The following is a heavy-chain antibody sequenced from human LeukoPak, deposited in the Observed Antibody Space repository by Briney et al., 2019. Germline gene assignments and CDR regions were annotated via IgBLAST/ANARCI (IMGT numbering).Heavy chain of an antibody. D-gene: IGHD3-10*01. CDR3: ARLALLWFGESYYFDY. CDR2: INHSGST. CDR1: GGSFSGYY. J-gene: IGHJ4*02. Sequence: SETLSLTCAVYGGSFSGYYWSWIRQPPGKGLEWIGEINHSGSTNYNPSLKSRVTISVDTSKNQFSLKLSSVTAADTAVYYCARLALLWFGESYYFDYWGQGILVTVSS. V-gene: IGHV4-34*01.